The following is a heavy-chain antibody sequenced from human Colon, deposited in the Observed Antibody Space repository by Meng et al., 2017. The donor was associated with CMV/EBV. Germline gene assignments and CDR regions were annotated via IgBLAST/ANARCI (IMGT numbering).Heavy chain of an antibody. J-gene: IGHJ6*02. CDR1: GFTFSSHE. CDR2: ISRSGDII. CDR3: ARTGYCGSTSCYSYYGMDV. Sequence: GESLRLSCAASGFTFSSHEMNWVRQAPGKGLEWISYISRSGDIIYSADSVKGRFTISRDNANNSLYLQMNSLRAEDTAVYYCARTGYCGSTSCYSYYGMDVWGQGTTVTVSS. V-gene: IGHV3-48*03. D-gene: IGHD2-2*02.